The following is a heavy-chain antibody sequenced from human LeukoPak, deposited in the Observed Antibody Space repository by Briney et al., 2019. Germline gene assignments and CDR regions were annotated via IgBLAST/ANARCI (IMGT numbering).Heavy chain of an antibody. CDR1: GYRFTNYW. D-gene: IGHD1-26*01. CDR3: ARRRDLYSGSYYPFDY. V-gene: IGHV5-51*01. Sequence: GESLKIFCKGSGYRFTNYWIGWVRQMPGKGLEWMGIIYPGHSETRYSPSFQGQVTISADKSISTAYLQWSSLKASDTAMYYCARRRDLYSGSYYPFDYWGQGTLVTVSS. CDR2: IYPGHSET. J-gene: IGHJ4*02.